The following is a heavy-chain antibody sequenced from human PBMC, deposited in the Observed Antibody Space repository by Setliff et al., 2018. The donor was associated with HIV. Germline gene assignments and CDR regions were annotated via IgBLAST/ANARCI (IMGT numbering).Heavy chain of an antibody. J-gene: IGHJ4*02. CDR2: IWSDGNNI. CDR1: GFTFSSYA. Sequence: PGGSLRLSCAASGFTFSSYALSWVRQAPGKGLEWVAVIWSDGNNIQYADSLKGRFTVSRDILKNTVYLQMNSLRAEDTAVYYCAKGVLRFLEWSDTHFDYWGQGTLVTVSS. V-gene: IGHV3-33*06. D-gene: IGHD3-3*01. CDR3: AKGVLRFLEWSDTHFDY.